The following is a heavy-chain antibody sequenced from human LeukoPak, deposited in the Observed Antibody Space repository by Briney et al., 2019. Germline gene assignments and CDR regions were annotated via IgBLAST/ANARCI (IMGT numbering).Heavy chain of an antibody. CDR2: ISGSGGST. CDR3: AKDRASSRSDALDI. V-gene: IGHV3-23*01. Sequence: GGSLRLSCAASAFTFSSYAMSWVRQAPAKGLEWVSAISGSGGSTNYADSVKGRFTISRDNSKNTLYLQMNSLRAEDNAVYYCAKDRASSRSDALDIWGQGTMVTVSS. D-gene: IGHD6-13*01. CDR1: AFTFSSYA. J-gene: IGHJ3*02.